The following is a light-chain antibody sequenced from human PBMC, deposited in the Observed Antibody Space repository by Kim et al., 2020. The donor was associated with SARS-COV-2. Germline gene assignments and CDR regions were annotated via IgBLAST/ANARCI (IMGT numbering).Light chain of an antibody. Sequence: QGVTISCSGSSSNIGSNLVYWYQQVPGTAPKLLIYRNNERSSGVPDRFSGSKSGTSASLAISGLLSEDEADYYCAAWDDSLSGHYVFGTGTKVTVL. CDR1: SSNIGSNL. CDR3: AAWDDSLSGHYV. V-gene: IGLV1-47*01. J-gene: IGLJ1*01. CDR2: RNN.